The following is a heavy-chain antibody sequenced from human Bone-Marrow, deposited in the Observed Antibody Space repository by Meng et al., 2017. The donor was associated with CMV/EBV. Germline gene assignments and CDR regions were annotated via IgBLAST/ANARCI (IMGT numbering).Heavy chain of an antibody. CDR2: IYYSGST. V-gene: IGHV4-61*01. J-gene: IGHJ3*02. Sequence: SETLSLTCTVSGGFVSSGSYYWSWIRQPPGKGLEWIGYIYYSGSTNYNPSLKSRVTISVDTSKNQFSLKLSSVTAADTAVYYCARFDEHDTCDIWGQGTMVTVSS. CDR3: ARFDEHDTCDI. CDR1: GGFVSSGSYY.